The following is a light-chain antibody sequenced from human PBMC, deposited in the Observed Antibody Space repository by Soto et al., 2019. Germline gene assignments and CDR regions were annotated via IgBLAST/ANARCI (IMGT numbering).Light chain of an antibody. Sequence: DIQMTQSPSTLSASVGDRVTITCRASQSIGTWLAWYQHKPGRAPKLLIYDASTLEVGVPSRFSGSRSGTEFTFTISSLQPDDFATYYCQQYNSYSRAFGQGTQVEIK. CDR1: QSIGTW. CDR3: QQYNSYSRA. V-gene: IGKV1-5*01. J-gene: IGKJ1*01. CDR2: DAS.